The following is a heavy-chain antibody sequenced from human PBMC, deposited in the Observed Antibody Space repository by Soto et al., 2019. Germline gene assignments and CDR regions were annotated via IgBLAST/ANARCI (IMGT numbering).Heavy chain of an antibody. CDR3: AKGDIDGSYYFDY. Sequence: QVHLVESGGGEVQPGRSLRLSCAASGFTFSSFGMHWVRQAPGKAPEWVAVISQDGSNKYYVDSVKGRFTISRDNSKNTLYLQMDSLRTEDTAMYFCAKGDIDGSYYFDYWGQGTLVTVPS. CDR1: GFTFSSFG. D-gene: IGHD3-10*01. V-gene: IGHV3-30*18. J-gene: IGHJ4*02. CDR2: ISQDGSNK.